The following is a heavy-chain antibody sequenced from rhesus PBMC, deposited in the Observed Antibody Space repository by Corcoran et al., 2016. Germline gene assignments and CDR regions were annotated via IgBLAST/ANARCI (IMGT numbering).Heavy chain of an antibody. J-gene: IGHJ4*01. CDR3: ARVGISAGHQGDL. Sequence: QVQLQESGPGLVKPSETLSLTCAVPGGSISDNSYWNWIRQPPGQGLEWMGKIYCASGNTYYNPSLKSRVSISKDTSKNQFSLKVSSVTAADTAVFYCARVGISAGHQGDLWGQGLLVTVSA. D-gene: IGHD6-13*01. CDR2: IYCASGNT. CDR1: GGSISDNSY. V-gene: IGHV4S9*01.